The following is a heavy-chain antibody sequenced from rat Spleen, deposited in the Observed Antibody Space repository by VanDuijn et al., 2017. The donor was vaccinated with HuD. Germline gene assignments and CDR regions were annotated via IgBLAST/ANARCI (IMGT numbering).Heavy chain of an antibody. CDR2: INYDGSSI. CDR3: TRDRILRSTGFDY. V-gene: IGHV5-20*01. CDR1: GFIFSDYH. D-gene: IGHD1-6*01. Sequence: EVQLVESGGGLVQPGRSLNISCVGSGFIFSDYHLAWVRQAPTKGLEWVASINYDGSSIYYRDSVKGRFTVSRDNAKSSLYLQMDSLRSEDSATYYCTRDRILRSTGFDYWGQGVMVTVSS. J-gene: IGHJ2*01.